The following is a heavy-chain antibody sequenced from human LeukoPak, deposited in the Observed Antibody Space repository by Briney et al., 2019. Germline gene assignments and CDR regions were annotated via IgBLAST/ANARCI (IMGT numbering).Heavy chain of an antibody. Sequence: SETLSLTCTVSGGSISSYYWSWIRQPPGKGLEWIGYIYYSGSTNYNPSLKSRVTISVDTSKNQFSLKLSSVTAADTAVYYCARVWAKQQLFKYFQHWGQGTLVTVSS. CDR1: GGSISSYY. CDR2: IYYSGST. CDR3: ARVWAKQQLFKYFQH. D-gene: IGHD6-13*01. J-gene: IGHJ1*01. V-gene: IGHV4-59*01.